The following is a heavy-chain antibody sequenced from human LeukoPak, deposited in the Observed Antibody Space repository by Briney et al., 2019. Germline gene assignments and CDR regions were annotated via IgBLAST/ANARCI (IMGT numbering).Heavy chain of an antibody. V-gene: IGHV4-4*07. J-gene: IGHJ5*02. CDR2: VYGSGST. Sequence: PSETLSLTCTVSGGSISSYYWSWIRQPAGKGLEWIGRVYGSGSTNYSPSLKSRVTMSVDTSRNQFSLKLSSVTAADTAVYYCARGLVVVVPAAMGPRFLEWLLYPGGFDPWGQGTLVTVSS. CDR3: ARGLVVVVPAAMGPRFLEWLLYPGGFDP. CDR1: GGSISSYY. D-gene: IGHD3-3*01.